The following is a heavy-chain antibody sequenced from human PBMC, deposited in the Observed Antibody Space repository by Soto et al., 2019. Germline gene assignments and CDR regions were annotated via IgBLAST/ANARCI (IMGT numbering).Heavy chain of an antibody. CDR1: GFTFSSYG. CDR3: ARSSIAARRAYYYYGMDV. Sequence: QVQLAESGGGVVQPGRSLRLSCAASGFTFSSYGMHWVRQAPGKGLEWVAVIWYDGSNKYYADSVKGRFTISRDNSKNTLYLQMNSLRAEDTAVYYCARSSIAARRAYYYYGMDVWGQGTTVTVSS. D-gene: IGHD6-6*01. J-gene: IGHJ6*02. CDR2: IWYDGSNK. V-gene: IGHV3-33*01.